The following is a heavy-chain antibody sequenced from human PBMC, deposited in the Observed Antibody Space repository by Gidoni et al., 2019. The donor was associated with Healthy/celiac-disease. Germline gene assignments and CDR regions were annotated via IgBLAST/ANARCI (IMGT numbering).Heavy chain of an antibody. Sequence: GSTYYNPSLKSRVTISVDTSKNQFSLKLSSVTAADTAVYYCARDGTPGGDYGMDVWGQGTTVTVSS. J-gene: IGHJ6*02. V-gene: IGHV4-31*02. CDR3: ARDGTPGGDYGMDV. D-gene: IGHD1-26*01. CDR2: GST.